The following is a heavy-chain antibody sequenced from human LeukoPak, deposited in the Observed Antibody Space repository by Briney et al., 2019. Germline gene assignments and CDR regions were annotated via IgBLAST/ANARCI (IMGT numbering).Heavy chain of an antibody. J-gene: IGHJ3*02. Sequence: PSETLSLTCTVSGDSIGSHYWSWIRQPPGKGLEWIGYIFYVGSTNYNPSLKSRVTISVDTSKNQFSLKLNSVTAADTAVYYCASNYYDSRGEAFDIWGQGTMVTFSS. CDR2: IFYVGST. CDR3: ASNYYDSRGEAFDI. V-gene: IGHV4-59*11. D-gene: IGHD3-22*01. CDR1: GDSIGSHY.